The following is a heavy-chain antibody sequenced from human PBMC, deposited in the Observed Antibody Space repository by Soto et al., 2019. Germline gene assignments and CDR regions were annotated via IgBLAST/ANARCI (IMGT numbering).Heavy chain of an antibody. CDR3: AKDQCSSTSCYYDAFDI. CDR1: GFTFSSYA. V-gene: IGHV3-23*01. Sequence: GGSLSLSCAASGFTFSSYAMSWVRQAPGKGLEWVSAISGSGGSTYYADSVKGRFTISRDNSKNTLYLQMNSLRAEDTAVYYCAKDQCSSTSCYYDAFDIWGQGTMVTVSS. CDR2: ISGSGGST. J-gene: IGHJ3*02. D-gene: IGHD2-2*01.